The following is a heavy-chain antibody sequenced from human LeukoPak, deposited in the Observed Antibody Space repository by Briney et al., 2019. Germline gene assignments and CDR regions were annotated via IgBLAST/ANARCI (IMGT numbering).Heavy chain of an antibody. D-gene: IGHD3-22*01. V-gene: IGHV1-18*01. CDR3: ARDRGYYYDSSGYYPQGD. CDR2: ISAYNGNT. Sequence: GASVKVSCKASGYTFTSYGISWVRQAPGQGLEWMGWISAYNGNTNYAQKLQGRVTMTTDTSTSTAYMELRSLRSDDTAVYYCARDRGYYYDSSGYYPQGDWGQGTLVTVSS. CDR1: GYTFTSYG. J-gene: IGHJ4*02.